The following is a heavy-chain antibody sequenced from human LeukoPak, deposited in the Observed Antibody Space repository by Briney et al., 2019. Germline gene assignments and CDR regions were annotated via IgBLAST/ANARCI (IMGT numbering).Heavy chain of an antibody. J-gene: IGHJ3*02. CDR3: ARRSAAKDAFDI. CDR1: GFTFRSYG. D-gene: IGHD6-25*01. CDR2: IRYDGSNK. V-gene: IGHV3-30*02. Sequence: GGSLRLSCAASGFTFRSYGMHWVRQAPGKGLEWVAFIRYDGSNKYYADSVKGRFAISRDNSENTLYLQMNSLRAEDTAVYYCARRSAAKDAFDIWGQGTKVTVSS.